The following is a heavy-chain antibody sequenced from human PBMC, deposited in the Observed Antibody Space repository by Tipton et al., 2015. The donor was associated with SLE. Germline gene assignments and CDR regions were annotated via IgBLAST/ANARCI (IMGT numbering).Heavy chain of an antibody. J-gene: IGHJ4*02. CDR3: ARDAAAALDY. V-gene: IGHV4-30-4*01. D-gene: IGHD6-13*01. CDR1: GGSISSGDYY. Sequence: TLSLTCTVSGGSISSGDYYWSWIRQPPGKGLEWIGYIYYSGSTNYNPSLKSRVTISVDTSKNQFSLKLTSVTAADTAVYYCARDAAAALDYWGQGTLVTVSS. CDR2: IYYSGST.